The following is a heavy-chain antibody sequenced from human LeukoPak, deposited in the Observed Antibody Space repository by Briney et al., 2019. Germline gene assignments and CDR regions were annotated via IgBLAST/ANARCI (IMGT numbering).Heavy chain of an antibody. CDR2: INHSGST. CDR1: GGSFSGYY. Sequence: SETLSLTCAVYGGSFSGYYWSWIRQPAGKGLEWIGEINHSGSTNYNPSLKSRVTISVDTSKNQFSLKLSSVTAADTAVYYCARGRDYYGSGSYDYWGQGTLVTVSS. V-gene: IGHV4-34*01. CDR3: ARGRDYYGSGSYDY. D-gene: IGHD3-10*01. J-gene: IGHJ4*02.